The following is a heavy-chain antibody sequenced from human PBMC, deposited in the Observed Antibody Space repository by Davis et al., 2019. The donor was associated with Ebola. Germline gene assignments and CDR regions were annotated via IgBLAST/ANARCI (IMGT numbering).Heavy chain of an antibody. D-gene: IGHD2-8*02. V-gene: IGHV3-30*18. CDR1: GFTFSFLA. CDR3: AKSDRGYCLGPNWRCPLDY. J-gene: IGHJ4*02. Sequence: GESLKISCAASGFTFSFLAMHWVRQAPGKGLEWVAVISRDGSYRHYAESVKGRFTISRDNSKNTLDPQMNSLSVEDTAVYYCAKSDRGYCLGPNWRCPLDYWGQGTLVTVSS. CDR2: ISRDGSYR.